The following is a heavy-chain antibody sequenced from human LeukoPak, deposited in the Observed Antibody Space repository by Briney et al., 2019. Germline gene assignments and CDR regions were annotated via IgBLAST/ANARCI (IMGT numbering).Heavy chain of an antibody. V-gene: IGHV3-23*01. Sequence: GGSLRLSCAASGFTFSNYVMSWVRQAPRKGLEWVSAITGSGDGTYYADSVNGRFTISRDNSKNTLYLLMNSLRAEDTAVYYCAKDSGSYYFDYWGQGALVTVSS. CDR3: AKDSGSYYFDY. D-gene: IGHD1-26*01. CDR1: GFTFSNYV. J-gene: IGHJ4*02. CDR2: ITGSGDGT.